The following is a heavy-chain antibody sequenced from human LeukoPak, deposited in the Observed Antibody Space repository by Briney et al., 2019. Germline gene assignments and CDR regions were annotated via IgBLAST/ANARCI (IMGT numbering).Heavy chain of an antibody. CDR3: ARVGIVDHYYYYYMDV. J-gene: IGHJ6*03. D-gene: IGHD2-15*01. V-gene: IGHV4-61*02. CDR1: GGSNSNSGGFY. Sequence: PSETLSLTCTVSGGSNSNSGGFYWSWIRQHPGNGLEWIGRIYTSGSTNYNPSLKSRVTMSVDTSKNQFSLKLSSVTAADTAVYYCARVGIVDHYYYYYMDVWGKGTTVTVSS. CDR2: IYTSGST.